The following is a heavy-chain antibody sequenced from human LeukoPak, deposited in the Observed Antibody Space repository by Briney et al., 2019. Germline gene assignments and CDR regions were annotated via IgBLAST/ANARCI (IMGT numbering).Heavy chain of an antibody. J-gene: IGHJ4*02. D-gene: IGHD1-26*01. CDR2: IIPIFGTA. V-gene: IGHV1-69*13. Sequence: SVKVSCKASGGTFSSYAISWVRQAPGQGLELMGGIIPIFGTANYAQKFQGRVTITADESTSTAYMELSSLRSEDTAVYYCARDRQGGSYFDYWGQGTLVTVSS. CDR1: GGTFSSYA. CDR3: ARDRQGGSYFDY.